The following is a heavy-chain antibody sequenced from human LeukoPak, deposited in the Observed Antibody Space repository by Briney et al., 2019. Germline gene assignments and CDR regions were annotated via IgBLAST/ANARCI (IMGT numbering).Heavy chain of an antibody. J-gene: IGHJ5*02. V-gene: IGHV1-69*01. D-gene: IGHD2-2*01. CDR3: ARSMEDIVVVPAAHNWFDP. CDR1: GGTFSSYA. CDR2: IIPIFGTA. Sequence: ASVKVSCKASGGTFSSYAISWVRQAPGQGLEWMGGIIPIFGTANYAQKFQGRVTITADESTSTAYMELSSLRSEDTAVYYCARSMEDIVVVPAAHNWFDPWGQGILVTVSS.